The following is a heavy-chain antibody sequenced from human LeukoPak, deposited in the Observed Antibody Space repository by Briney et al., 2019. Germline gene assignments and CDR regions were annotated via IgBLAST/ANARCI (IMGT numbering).Heavy chain of an antibody. J-gene: IGHJ6*02. CDR2: AYYTGST. V-gene: IGHV4-38-2*02. CDR1: GYSISSGYY. Sequence: SETLSLTCTVSGYSISSGYYWGWIRQPPGRGLEWIGYAYYTGSTSYNPSLKSRVTISVDTSKNQFSLTLSSVAAADTAVYYCAIRSGRNYYGVDVWGQGTTVTVPS. D-gene: IGHD1-26*01. CDR3: AIRSGRNYYGVDV.